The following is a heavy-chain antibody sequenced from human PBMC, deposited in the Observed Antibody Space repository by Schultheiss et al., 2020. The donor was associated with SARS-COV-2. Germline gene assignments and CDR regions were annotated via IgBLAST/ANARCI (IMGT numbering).Heavy chain of an antibody. CDR1: GFTFSSYA. D-gene: IGHD3-10*01. CDR3: AKDRGWDEFYYGMDV. Sequence: GGSLRLSCSASGFTFSSYAMHWVRQAPGKGLEYVSAISSNGGSTYYADSVKGRFTISRDNSKNTLYLQMSSLRAEDTAVYYCAKDRGWDEFYYGMDVWGQGTTVTVSS. J-gene: IGHJ6*02. CDR2: ISSNGGST. V-gene: IGHV3-64D*06.